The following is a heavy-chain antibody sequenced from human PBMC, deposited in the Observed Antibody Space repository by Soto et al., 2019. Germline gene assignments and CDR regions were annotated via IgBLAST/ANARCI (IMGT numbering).Heavy chain of an antibody. CDR2: IIPIFGTA. CDR1: GGTFSSYV. D-gene: IGHD3-22*01. CDR3: ARSYYYESSGSTTYYFDY. V-gene: IGHV1-69*13. Sequence: ASVKVSCKASGGTFSSYVISWVRQAPGQGLEWVGGIIPIFGTANYAQKFQGRVTITADESTSTAYMELSSLRSEDTAVYYCARSYYYESSGSTTYYFDYWGQGTLVTVSS. J-gene: IGHJ4*02.